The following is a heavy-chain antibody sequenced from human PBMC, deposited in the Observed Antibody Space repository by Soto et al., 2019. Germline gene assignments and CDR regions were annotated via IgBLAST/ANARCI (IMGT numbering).Heavy chain of an antibody. J-gene: IGHJ3*02. CDR3: ARGSGYYFDDSNTPYNAFDI. CDR1: GYTFTSYA. V-gene: IGHV1-3*01. Sequence: ASVKVSCKASGYTFTSYAMHWVRQAPGQRLEWMGWINAGNGNTKYSQKFQGRVTITRDTSASTAYMELSSLRSEDTAVYYCARGSGYYFDDSNTPYNAFDIWGQGTRVTVSS. CDR2: INAGNGNT. D-gene: IGHD3-22*01.